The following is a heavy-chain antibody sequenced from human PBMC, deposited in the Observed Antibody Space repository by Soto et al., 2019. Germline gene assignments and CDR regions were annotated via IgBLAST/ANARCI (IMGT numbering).Heavy chain of an antibody. D-gene: IGHD2-15*01. Sequence: SETLSLTCSVSGGSISSYYWSWIRQPPGKGLEWIGYIYYSGSTNYNPSLKSRATISVDTSKNQFPLKLSSVTAADTAVYYCARQERPRYCSGGICSGYPFDYWGQGTLVTVSS. J-gene: IGHJ4*02. CDR3: ARQERPRYCSGGICSGYPFDY. CDR1: GGSISSYY. V-gene: IGHV4-59*08. CDR2: IYYSGST.